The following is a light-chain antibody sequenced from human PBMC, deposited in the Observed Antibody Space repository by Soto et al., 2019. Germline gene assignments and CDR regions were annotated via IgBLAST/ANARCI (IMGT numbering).Light chain of an antibody. CDR2: DVT. CDR3: AAWDDSLYGVV. J-gene: IGLJ2*01. CDR1: SSDVGGYNY. V-gene: IGLV2-11*01. Sequence: QSALTQPRLVSGSPGQSVTISCTGTSSDVGGYNYVSWYQQHPGKAPKLMIYDVTKRPSGVPDRFSGSKSGNTASLTISGLQAEDEADYYCAAWDDSLYGVVFGGGTKLTVL.